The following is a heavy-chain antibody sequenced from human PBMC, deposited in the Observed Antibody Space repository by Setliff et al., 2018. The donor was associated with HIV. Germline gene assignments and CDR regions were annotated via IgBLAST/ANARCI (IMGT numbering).Heavy chain of an antibody. CDR3: AREAPGSRNRWPYYFDF. D-gene: IGHD2-15*01. CDR1: GHSINSRDHY. Sequence: SETLSLTCTVSGHSINSRDHYWTWIRQPPGKGLEWVGDIYYTGSANYSPSLKRRLAISIDTSKNQFSLKLTSVTAADTAVYYCAREAPGSRNRWPYYFDFWGQGMLVTVSS. CDR2: IYYTGSA. V-gene: IGHV4-30-4*02. J-gene: IGHJ4*02.